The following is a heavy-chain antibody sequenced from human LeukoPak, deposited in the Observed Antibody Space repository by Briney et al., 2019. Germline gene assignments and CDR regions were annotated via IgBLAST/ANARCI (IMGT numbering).Heavy chain of an antibody. Sequence: GGSLRLSCAASGFTFSSYAMSWVRQAPGKGLEWVSAISSSGGSTYYADSVKGRFTISRDNSKNTLYLHMNSLRAEDTAVYYCAKASEYYYDSSGSDFDYWGQGTLVTVSS. CDR2: ISSSGGST. CDR3: AKASEYYYDSSGSDFDY. CDR1: GFTFSSYA. D-gene: IGHD3-22*01. V-gene: IGHV3-23*01. J-gene: IGHJ4*02.